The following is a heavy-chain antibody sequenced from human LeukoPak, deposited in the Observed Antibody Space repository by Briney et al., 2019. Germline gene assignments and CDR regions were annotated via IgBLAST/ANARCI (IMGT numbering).Heavy chain of an antibody. Sequence: GGSLRLSCAASGFTFSTYWMYWVRQAPGKGLVWVSRINTDGGTSYADSVKGRFTISRDNAKNTLYLQMNSLRVEDTAVYYCASDRSYAMDVWGQGTTVTVSS. CDR2: INTDGGT. CDR1: GFTFSTYW. J-gene: IGHJ6*02. CDR3: ASDRSYAMDV. V-gene: IGHV3-74*01.